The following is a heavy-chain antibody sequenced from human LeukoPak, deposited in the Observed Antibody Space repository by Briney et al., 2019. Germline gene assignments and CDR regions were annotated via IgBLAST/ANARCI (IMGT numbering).Heavy chain of an antibody. CDR3: AIAGGWAREDYKADAFDI. D-gene: IGHD6-19*01. J-gene: IGHJ3*02. V-gene: IGHV1-18*01. CDR1: GYTFTNYG. CDR2: ISPYNGNT. Sequence: ASVKVSCKASGYTFTNYGISWVRQAPGQGLEWMGWISPYNGNTDYAQNLQGRVTMTTGTSTTTAYMELRSLRSDDTAVYYCAIAGGWAREDYKADAFDIWGQGTMVTVSS.